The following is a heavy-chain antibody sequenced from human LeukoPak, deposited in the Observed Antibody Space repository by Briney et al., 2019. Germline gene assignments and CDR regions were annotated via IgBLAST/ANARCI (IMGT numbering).Heavy chain of an antibody. J-gene: IGHJ4*02. Sequence: ASVKVSCKASGGTFSSYAISWVRQAPGQGLEWMGRIIPILGIANYAQKFQGRVTITADKSMSTAYMELSSLRSEDTAVYYCARAKGRDGYNWTFDYWGQGTLVTVSS. CDR1: GGTFSSYA. CDR2: IIPILGIA. CDR3: ARAKGRDGYNWTFDY. D-gene: IGHD5-24*01. V-gene: IGHV1-69*04.